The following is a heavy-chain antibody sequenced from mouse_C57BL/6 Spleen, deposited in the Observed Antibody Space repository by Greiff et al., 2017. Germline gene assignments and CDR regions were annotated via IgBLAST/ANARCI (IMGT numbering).Heavy chain of an antibody. D-gene: IGHD3-2*02. Sequence: VQLKQSGPELVKPGASVKIPCKASGYTFTDYNMDWVKQSHGKSLEWIGDINPNNGGTIYNQKFKGKATLTVDKSSSTAYMELRSLTSEDTAVYYCARSLDSSGWFAYWGQGTLVTVSA. J-gene: IGHJ3*01. CDR2: INPNNGGT. V-gene: IGHV1-18*01. CDR1: GYTFTDYN. CDR3: ARSLDSSGWFAY.